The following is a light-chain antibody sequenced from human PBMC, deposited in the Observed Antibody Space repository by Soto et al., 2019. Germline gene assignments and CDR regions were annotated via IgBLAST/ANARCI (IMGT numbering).Light chain of an antibody. CDR1: QSVSSYY. J-gene: IGKJ4*01. V-gene: IGKV3-20*01. Sequence: EIVLTQSPGTLSLSPGERATLSCRASQSVSSYYLAWYQQKPGQAPRLIIHGASSRATGVPDRITGSGSGTDFTLSISRLEPEDFAVYYCQQFSSYPLTFGGGTKVDIK. CDR2: GAS. CDR3: QQFSSYPLT.